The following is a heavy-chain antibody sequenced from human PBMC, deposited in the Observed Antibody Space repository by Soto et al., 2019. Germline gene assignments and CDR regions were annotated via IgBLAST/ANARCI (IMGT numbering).Heavy chain of an antibody. J-gene: IGHJ6*02. Sequence: SETLSLTCAVSGGSISSGGYSWSWIRQPPGKGLEWIGYIYHSGSTYYNPSLKSRVTISVDRSKNQFSLKLSSVTAADTAVYYCARGITIFGVAQTVYGMDVWGQGTTVTVSS. V-gene: IGHV4-30-2*01. D-gene: IGHD3-3*01. CDR3: ARGITIFGVAQTVYGMDV. CDR1: GGSISSGGYS. CDR2: IYHSGST.